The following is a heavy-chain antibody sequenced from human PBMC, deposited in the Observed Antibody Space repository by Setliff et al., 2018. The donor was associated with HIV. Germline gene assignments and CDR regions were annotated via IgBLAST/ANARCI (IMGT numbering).Heavy chain of an antibody. CDR1: GFTFSSSW. Sequence: PGGSLRLSCAGSGFTFSSSWMHWVRQAPGEGLVWVSRINGDGSFTVYADSVKGRFTISRDNSKNTLYLQMNSVRGEDTAVYYCTSWGVPRDGFDIWGHGTKVTVSS. V-gene: IGHV3-74*01. CDR2: INGDGSFT. D-gene: IGHD3-16*01. CDR3: TSWGVPRDGFDI. J-gene: IGHJ3*02.